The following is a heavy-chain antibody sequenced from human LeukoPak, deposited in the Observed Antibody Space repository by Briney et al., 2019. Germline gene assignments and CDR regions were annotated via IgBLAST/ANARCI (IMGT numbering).Heavy chain of an antibody. V-gene: IGHV3-30*14. CDR1: GFSFSSYT. J-gene: IGHJ5*02. CDR3: TRYAALVWFGAAYPSGGWFDP. D-gene: IGHD3-10*01. CDR2: TSYDGNNQ. Sequence: GRSLRLSCAASGFSFSSYTMHWVRQAPGKGPEWVAVTSYDGNNQYYADSVKGRFTISRDNSKNTLYLQMDSLRADDTAVYYCTRYAALVWFGAAYPSGGWFDPWGQGTLVTVSS.